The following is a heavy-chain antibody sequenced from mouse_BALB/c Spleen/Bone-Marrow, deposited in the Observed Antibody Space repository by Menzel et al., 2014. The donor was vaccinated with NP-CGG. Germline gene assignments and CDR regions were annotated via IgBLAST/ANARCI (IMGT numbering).Heavy chain of an antibody. D-gene: IGHD1-1*02. CDR1: GYTFTNYW. CDR2: INPSTGYT. CDR3: ARSPYGHFDY. J-gene: IGHJ2*01. V-gene: IGHV1-7*01. Sequence: QVHVKQSGAELAKPGASVKMSCKASGYTFTNYWMHWVKQRPGQGLEWIRYINPSTGYTEYNQKFKDKATLTADKSSSTAYMQLSSLTSEDSAVYYCARSPYGHFDYWGQGTTLTVSS.